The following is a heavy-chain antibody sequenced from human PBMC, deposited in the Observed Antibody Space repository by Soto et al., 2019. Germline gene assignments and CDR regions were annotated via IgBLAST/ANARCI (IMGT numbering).Heavy chain of an antibody. V-gene: IGHV1-18*01. CDR3: ARYCSGGSCHKGVPDY. CDR1: GYTLTSYG. Sequence: GASVKVSCKASGYTLTSYGISWVRQAPGQGLEWMGWINTYNGATNYAQNLQGRVTMTTDTSTSTAYMELRSLRSDDTAVYYCARYCSGGSCHKGVPDYWGQGTLVTVSS. CDR2: INTYNGAT. D-gene: IGHD2-15*01. J-gene: IGHJ4*02.